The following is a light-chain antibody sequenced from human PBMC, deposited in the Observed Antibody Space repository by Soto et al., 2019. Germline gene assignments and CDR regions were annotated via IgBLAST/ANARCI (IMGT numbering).Light chain of an antibody. CDR1: SSDVGGFNS. CDR2: DVV. CDR3: SSYKSPLPNA. V-gene: IGLV2-14*03. Sequence: QSVLTQPASVSGSPGQSITISCTGTSSDVGGFNSVSWYQLRPGTAPKLILYDVVDRPSGVSYRFSGSKSGNTASLTISGLQAADEADYFCSSYKSPLPNAFGSATTAPVL. J-gene: IGLJ6*01.